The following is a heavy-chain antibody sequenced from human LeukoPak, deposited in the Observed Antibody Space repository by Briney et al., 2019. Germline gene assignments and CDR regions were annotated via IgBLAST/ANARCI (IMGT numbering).Heavy chain of an antibody. CDR3: ARVRYSSGWYLADY. V-gene: IGHV4-59*01. CDR1: GDSISTNY. Sequence: PSETLSLTCTVSGDSISTNYWSWIRQPPGKGLEWVGYIYYSGGTNYNPSLKSRITISVDTSKNQFSLKLSSVIAADTAVYYCARVRYSSGWYLADYWGQGTLVTVSS. CDR2: IYYSGGT. D-gene: IGHD6-19*01. J-gene: IGHJ4*02.